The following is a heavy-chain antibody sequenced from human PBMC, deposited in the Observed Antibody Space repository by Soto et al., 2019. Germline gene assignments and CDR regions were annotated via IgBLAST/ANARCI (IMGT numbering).Heavy chain of an antibody. J-gene: IGHJ2*01. CDR2: IYYSGST. D-gene: IGHD6-13*01. Sequence: QGQLQESGPGLVKPSETLSLTCTVSGGSISSYYWSWIRLPPGKGLEWIGYIYYSGSTNYNPSHKIRVTISVDTSKNQFSLEQSSVTAADTAVYYCARLTPPESSSWYPAWYFDLWGRGTLVTVSS. CDR1: GGSISSYY. V-gene: IGHV4-59*08. CDR3: ARLTPPESSSWYPAWYFDL.